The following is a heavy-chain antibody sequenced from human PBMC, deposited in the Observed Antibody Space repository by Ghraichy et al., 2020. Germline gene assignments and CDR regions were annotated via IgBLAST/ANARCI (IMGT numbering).Heavy chain of an antibody. J-gene: IGHJ4*02. CDR3: ASRPPHAYYYGLFDY. CDR2: IKQDGRET. CDR1: GFTFSNYW. V-gene: IGHV3-7*01. Sequence: GGSLRLSCAGSGFTFSNYWMTWVRQAPGKGLEWVANIKQDGRETYYVDSVKGRFTISRDNARNSLYLQMDSLRAEDTDVSYCASRPPHAYYYGLFDYWGPGSLVTVSS. D-gene: IGHD2/OR15-2a*01.